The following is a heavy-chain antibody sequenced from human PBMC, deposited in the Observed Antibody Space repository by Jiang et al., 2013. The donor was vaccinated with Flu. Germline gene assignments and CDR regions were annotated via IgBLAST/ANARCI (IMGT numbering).Heavy chain of an antibody. CDR1: AYTFTDYQ. CDR3: ARGWDNDDAFAI. CDR2: ISPSSGNT. V-gene: IGHV1-46*01. J-gene: IGHJ3*02. D-gene: IGHD1-26*01. Sequence: ASVKLSCKTSAYTFTDYQMHWVRQAPGQGLEWMGTISPSSGNTRYAQKFQGRVTMTRDTSTTTVYMELSSLRSEDTAVYYCARGWDNDDAFAIWGQGTMVTVSS.